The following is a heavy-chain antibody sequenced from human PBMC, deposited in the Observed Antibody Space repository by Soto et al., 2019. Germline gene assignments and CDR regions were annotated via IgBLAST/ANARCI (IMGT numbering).Heavy chain of an antibody. CDR3: ARDLLGFDL. V-gene: IGHV4-59*01. Sequence: PSETLSLTCTVSGGSISSYYWSWIRQPPGKGLEWIGYIYYSGSTNYNPSLKSRVTISVDTSKNQFSLKLSSVTAADTAVYYCARDLLGFDLWGQGTLVTVSS. CDR2: IYYSGST. J-gene: IGHJ5*02. D-gene: IGHD1-26*01. CDR1: GGSISSYY.